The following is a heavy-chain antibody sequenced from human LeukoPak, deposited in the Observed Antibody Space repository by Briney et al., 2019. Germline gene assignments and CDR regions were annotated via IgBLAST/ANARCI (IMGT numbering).Heavy chain of an antibody. Sequence: GGSLRLSCAASGFTFDDYAMHWVRQAPGKGLEWVSGISWNSGSIGYADSVKGRFTISRDNAKNSLYLQMNSLRAEDTALYYCAKDMGLRSREWELHSSHFDYWGQGTLVTVSS. CDR3: AKDMGLRSREWELHSSHFDY. J-gene: IGHJ4*02. CDR2: ISWNSGSI. D-gene: IGHD1-26*01. CDR1: GFTFDDYA. V-gene: IGHV3-9*01.